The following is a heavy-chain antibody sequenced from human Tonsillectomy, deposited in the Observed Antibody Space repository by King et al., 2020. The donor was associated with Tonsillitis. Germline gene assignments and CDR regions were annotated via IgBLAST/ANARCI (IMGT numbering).Heavy chain of an antibody. Sequence: QLVQSGAEVKKPGASVKVSCKTSGYTFTSYYMHWVRQAPGQGLEWMGIINPRGGSTSYAQKFQDRVTMTRDTATSTVYMELSSLGSEETAVYYCARDWAYDYGDSIVDYGGQGTLVTVSS. CDR1: GYTFTSYY. V-gene: IGHV1-46*01. CDR2: INPRGGST. D-gene: IGHD4-17*01. J-gene: IGHJ4*02. CDR3: ARDWAYDYGDSIVDY.